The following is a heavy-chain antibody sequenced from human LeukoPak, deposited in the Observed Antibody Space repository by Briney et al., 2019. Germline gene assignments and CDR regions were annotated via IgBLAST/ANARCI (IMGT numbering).Heavy chain of an antibody. CDR1: GYTFTSYY. Sequence: ASVKVSCKASGYTFTSYYMHRVRQAPGQGLEWMGIINPSGGSTSYAQKFQGRVTITADESTSTAYMELSSLRSEDTAVYYCARGTYGYFDYWGQGTLVTVSS. D-gene: IGHD3-10*01. CDR3: ARGTYGYFDY. CDR2: INPSGGST. J-gene: IGHJ4*02. V-gene: IGHV1-46*01.